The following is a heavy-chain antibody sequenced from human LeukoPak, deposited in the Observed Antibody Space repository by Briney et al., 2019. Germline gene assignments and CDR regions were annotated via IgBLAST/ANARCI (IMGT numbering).Heavy chain of an antibody. V-gene: IGHV4-61*01. CDR3: ARSKSGGWSYFDS. CDR1: GASLTNPTYY. Sequence: NPSETLSLTCTVSGASLTNPTYYQWGWIRQAPGKGLELIGSLYSTESPKFNPSLRSRVTMSLDTSKNQFSLKLSSVTAEDSAVYYCARSKSGGWSYFDSWGQGTPVTVSS. CDR2: LYSTESP. D-gene: IGHD4-23*01. J-gene: IGHJ4*02.